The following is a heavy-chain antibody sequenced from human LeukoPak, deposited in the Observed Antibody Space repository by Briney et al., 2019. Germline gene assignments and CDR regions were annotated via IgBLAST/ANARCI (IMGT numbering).Heavy chain of an antibody. J-gene: IGHJ6*02. CDR1: GYTFNNYG. CDR2: ISAYNGNT. Sequence: GASVTVSCKPSGYTFNNYGITWVRQAPGQGLEWMGWISAYNGNTNYAQKLQGRVTMTTDTSTSTAYMELRSLRSDDTAVYYCARSYCSSTSCYVGYYGMDVWGQGTTVTVSS. CDR3: ARSYCSSTSCYVGYYGMDV. V-gene: IGHV1-18*04. D-gene: IGHD2-2*01.